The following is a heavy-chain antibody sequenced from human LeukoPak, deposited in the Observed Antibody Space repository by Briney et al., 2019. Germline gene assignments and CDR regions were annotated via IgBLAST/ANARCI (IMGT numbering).Heavy chain of an antibody. J-gene: IGHJ4*02. CDR3: ARVVVRDANNYKDY. CDR1: GYTFTGYY. D-gene: IGHD5-24*01. V-gene: IGHV1-2*02. CDR2: VNPTSGGT. Sequence: GASVKVSCKASGYTFTGYYMHWVRQAPGQGLEWMGWVNPTSGGTNYAQKFQGRVTMTRDTPISTAYMELSRLRSDDTAVYYCARVVVRDANNYKDYWGQGTLVTVSS.